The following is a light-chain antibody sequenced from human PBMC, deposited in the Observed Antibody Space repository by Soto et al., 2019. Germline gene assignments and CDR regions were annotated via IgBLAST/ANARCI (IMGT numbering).Light chain of an antibody. CDR1: SSNIGNNY. J-gene: IGLJ2*01. V-gene: IGLV1-51*01. CDR3: GTWDSSLSVGGEV. CDR2: DNN. Sequence: QSVLTQPPSVSAAPGQKVTISCSGSSSNIGNNYVSWYQQLPGTAPKLLIYDNNKRPSGIPDRFSGSKSGTSATLGITGLQTGDEADYYCGTWDSSLSVGGEVFGGVTKLTVL.